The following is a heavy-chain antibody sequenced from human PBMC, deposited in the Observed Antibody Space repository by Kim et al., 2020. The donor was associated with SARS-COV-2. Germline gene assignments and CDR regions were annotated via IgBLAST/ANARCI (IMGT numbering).Heavy chain of an antibody. Sequence: SVKVSCKASGGTFSSYAISWVRQAPGQGLEWMGGIIPIFGTANYAQKFQGRVTITADESTSTAYMELSSLRSEDTAVYYCARGDLQGLGPYFYFDYWGQGTLVTVSS. J-gene: IGHJ4*02. CDR1: GGTFSSYA. V-gene: IGHV1-69*13. CDR2: IIPIFGTA. D-gene: IGHD3-9*01. CDR3: ARGDLQGLGPYFYFDY.